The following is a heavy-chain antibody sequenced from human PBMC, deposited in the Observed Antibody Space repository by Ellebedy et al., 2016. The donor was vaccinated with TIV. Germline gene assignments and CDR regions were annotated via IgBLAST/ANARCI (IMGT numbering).Heavy chain of an antibody. CDR1: GGSISSYY. V-gene: IGHV4-4*07. Sequence: MPSETLSLTCTVPGGSISSYYWSWFRQPAGRGLEWIGRIYSTGSTNYNPSPKSRVTMSVDRSKNQFSLKVNSVIAADTAMYYCARDRDREVSDVWGQGTTVTVSS. CDR2: IYSTGST. J-gene: IGHJ6*02. D-gene: IGHD5/OR15-5a*01. CDR3: ARDRDREVSDV.